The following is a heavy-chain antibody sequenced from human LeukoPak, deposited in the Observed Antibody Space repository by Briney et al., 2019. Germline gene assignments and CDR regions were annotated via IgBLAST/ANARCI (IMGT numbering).Heavy chain of an antibody. D-gene: IGHD2-2*01. CDR2: IYYSGST. Sequence: PSETLSLTCAVYGGSFSGYYWSWIRQPPGKGLEWIGYIYYSGSTNYNPSLKSRVTISVDMSKNQFSLKLSSVTAADTAVYYCARSYQPRLFDYWGQGTLVTVSS. V-gene: IGHV4-59*01. J-gene: IGHJ4*02. CDR1: GGSFSGYY. CDR3: ARSYQPRLFDY.